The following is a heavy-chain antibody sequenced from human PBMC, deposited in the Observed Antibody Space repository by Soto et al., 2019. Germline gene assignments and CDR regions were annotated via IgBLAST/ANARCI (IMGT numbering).Heavy chain of an antibody. CDR1: GGTFSSYA. D-gene: IGHD3-3*01. CDR2: IIPIFGTA. Sequence: GASVKVSCKASGGTFSSYAISCVRQAPGQGLEWMGGIIPIFGTANYAQKFQGRVTITADESTSTAYMELSSLRSEDTAVYYCARDVLTIFGVVINPQTYYYYGMDVWGQGTTVTVSS. J-gene: IGHJ6*02. V-gene: IGHV1-69*13. CDR3: ARDVLTIFGVVINPQTYYYYGMDV.